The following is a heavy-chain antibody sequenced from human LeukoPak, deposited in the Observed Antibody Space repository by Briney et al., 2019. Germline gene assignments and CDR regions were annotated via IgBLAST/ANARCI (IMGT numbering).Heavy chain of an antibody. CDR3: AREWESDL. CDR1: GFTFSSYA. Sequence: GGSLRLSCAASGFTFSSYAMHWVCQAPGKGLEWVAVIPYDGSNKYYADSVKGRFTISRDNAKNSLYLQMNSLRAEDTAVYYCAREWESDLWGQGTLVTVSS. CDR2: IPYDGSNK. J-gene: IGHJ5*02. V-gene: IGHV3-30*04. D-gene: IGHD1-26*01.